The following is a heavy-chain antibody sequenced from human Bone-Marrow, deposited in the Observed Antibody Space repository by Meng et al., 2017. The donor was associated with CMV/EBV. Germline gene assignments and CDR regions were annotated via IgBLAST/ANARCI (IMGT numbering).Heavy chain of an antibody. CDR3: ARESITMVRGVSWFDP. J-gene: IGHJ5*02. CDR1: GYTFTGYY. V-gene: IGHV1-2*02. D-gene: IGHD3-10*01. CDR2: INPNSGGT. Sequence: QVRLGQAGAEVKKPGASVKVSCKASGYTFTGYYMHWVRQAPGQGLEWMGWINPNSGGTNYAQKFQGRVTMTRDTSISTAYMELSRLRSDDTAVYYCARESITMVRGVSWFDPWGQGTLVTVSS.